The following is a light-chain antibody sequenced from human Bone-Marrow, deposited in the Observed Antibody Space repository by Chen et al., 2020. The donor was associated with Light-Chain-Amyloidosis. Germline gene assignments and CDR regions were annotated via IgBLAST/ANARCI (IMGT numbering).Light chain of an antibody. CDR2: DDS. Sequence: SYVLTQPSSVSVAPGQTATIACGGNNIGSTSVPWYQQTPGQAPLLVVYDDSDRPSGIPERSSGPNSGNTANLTSSRVEAGDEADYYCQVWDRSSDRPVFGGGTKLTVL. CDR3: QVWDRSSDRPV. V-gene: IGLV3-21*02. CDR1: NIGSTS. J-gene: IGLJ3*02.